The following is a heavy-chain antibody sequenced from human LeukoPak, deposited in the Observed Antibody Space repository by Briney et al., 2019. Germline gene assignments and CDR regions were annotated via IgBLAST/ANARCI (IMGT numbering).Heavy chain of an antibody. Sequence: GGSLRLSCAASGFTFSNYWMSWVRQAPGKGLEWVANIREDGSEKYYVDSVKGQFTISRDNAKNSLFLQMDSLRAEDTAVYYCARGEHDYYDSSGYYGRGPSPFDYWGQGTLVTVSS. CDR2: IREDGSEK. J-gene: IGHJ4*02. D-gene: IGHD3-22*01. V-gene: IGHV3-7*01. CDR3: ARGEHDYYDSSGYYGRGPSPFDY. CDR1: GFTFSNYW.